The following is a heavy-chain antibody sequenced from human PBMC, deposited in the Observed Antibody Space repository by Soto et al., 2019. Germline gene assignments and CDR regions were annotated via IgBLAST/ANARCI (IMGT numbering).Heavy chain of an antibody. CDR1: GYTFTVYY. CDR3: ARDPIDVIVGAKYYFDY. Sequence: ASVKVFCKASGYTFTVYYMHCVLQSPLQWLEWMGWINPNSGGTNYAQKFQGRVTMTRDTSISTAYMELSRLRSDDTAVYYCARDPIDVIVGAKYYFDYWGQGTLVTVSS. J-gene: IGHJ4*02. D-gene: IGHD1-26*01. CDR2: INPNSGGT. V-gene: IGHV1-2*02.